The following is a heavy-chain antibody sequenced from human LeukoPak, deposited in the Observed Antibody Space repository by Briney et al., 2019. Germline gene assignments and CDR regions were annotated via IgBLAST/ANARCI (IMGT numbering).Heavy chain of an antibody. D-gene: IGHD1-1*01. J-gene: IGHJ4*02. CDR1: GFTFSSYS. CDR3: AREPSGTAIDY. Sequence: GSLRLSFAASGFTFSSYSMNWVRRAPGKGREWVSSIISSSSYIYYADSVKGRFTISRDNAKNSLYLQMNSLRAEDTAVYYCAREPSGTAIDYWGQGTLVTVSS. V-gene: IGHV3-21*01. CDR2: IISSSSYI.